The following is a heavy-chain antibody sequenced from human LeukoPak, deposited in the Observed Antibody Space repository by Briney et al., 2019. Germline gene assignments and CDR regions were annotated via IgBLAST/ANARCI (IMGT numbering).Heavy chain of an antibody. J-gene: IGHJ4*02. V-gene: IGHV3-23*01. D-gene: IGHD6-19*01. Sequence: GGSLRLSCAASGFTFSSYGMSWVRQAPGKGLEWVSAISGSGGSTYYADSVKGRFTISRDNSKNTLYLQMNSLRIEDTAIYYCAKAYTSGWYDLDYWGQGTLVTVSS. CDR2: ISGSGGST. CDR1: GFTFSSYG. CDR3: AKAYTSGWYDLDY.